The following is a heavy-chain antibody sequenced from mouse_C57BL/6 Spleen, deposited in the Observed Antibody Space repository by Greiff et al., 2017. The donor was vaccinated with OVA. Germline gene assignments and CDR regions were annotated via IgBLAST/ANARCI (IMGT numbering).Heavy chain of an antibody. V-gene: IGHV1-19*01. D-gene: IGHD1-2*01. Sequence: VQLQQSGPVLVKPGASVKMSCKASGYTFTDYYMNWVKQSHGQSLEWIGVINPYNGGTSYNQKFKGKATLTVDKSSSTAYMELNRLTSEESAVYYCARRNYGLYFDYWGQGTTLTVSS. J-gene: IGHJ2*01. CDR3: ARRNYGLYFDY. CDR1: GYTFTDYY. CDR2: INPYNGGT.